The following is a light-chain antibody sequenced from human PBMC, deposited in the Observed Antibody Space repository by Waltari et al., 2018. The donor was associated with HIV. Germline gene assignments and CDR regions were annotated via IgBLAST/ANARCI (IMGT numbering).Light chain of an antibody. J-gene: IGLJ3*02. CDR1: SSDVDSYNL. V-gene: IGLV2-23*02. Sequence: QSSLTQPASVSGSPGQSITISCTGTSSDVDSYNLVSWYQPHPGKAPKLIIYEVTKRPAGVPKSCAGSKSGNTACLTSSGLQTEDEAEYYCCSYAGSRSVVFGGGTMLTVL. CDR3: CSYAGSRSVV. CDR2: EVT.